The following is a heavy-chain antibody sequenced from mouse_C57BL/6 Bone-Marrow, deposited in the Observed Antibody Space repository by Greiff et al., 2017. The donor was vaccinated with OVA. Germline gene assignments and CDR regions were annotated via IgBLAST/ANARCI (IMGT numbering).Heavy chain of an antibody. CDR2: ISSGGSYT. CDR1: GFTFSSYG. J-gene: IGHJ4*01. D-gene: IGHD2-5*01. V-gene: IGHV5-6*02. Sequence: EVKLVESGGDLVKPGGSLKLSCAASGFTFSSYGMSWVRQTPDKRLEWVATISSGGSYTYYPDSVKGRFTISRDNAKNTLYLQMSSLKSEVTAMYYCARRGNYYSNYDYAMDYWGQGTSVTVSS. CDR3: ARRGNYYSNYDYAMDY.